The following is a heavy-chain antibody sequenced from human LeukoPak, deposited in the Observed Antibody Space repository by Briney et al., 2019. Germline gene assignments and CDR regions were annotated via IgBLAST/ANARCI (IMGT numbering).Heavy chain of an antibody. CDR2: ISGSGGST. J-gene: IGHJ4*02. V-gene: IGHV3-23*01. D-gene: IGHD2-2*01. Sequence: GGSLRLSCAASGFTFSSYAMRWVRQAPGKGLEWVSAISGSGGSTYYADSVKGRFTISRDNSKNTLYLQMNSLRAEDTAVYYCAKSQYQLLLRFWGQGTLVTVSS. CDR1: GFTFSSYA. CDR3: AKSQYQLLLRF.